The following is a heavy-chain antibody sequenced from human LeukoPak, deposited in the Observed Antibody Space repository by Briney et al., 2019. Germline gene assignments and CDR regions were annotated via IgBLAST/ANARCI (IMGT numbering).Heavy chain of an antibody. CDR3: AKASWVSYADAVL. V-gene: IGHV3-23*01. Sequence: GGSLRLSCAASGFTFSSYVMSWVRQGPARGLEWVSSLRGDGDTFYADAVKGRFTLSRDESRNTVYLQLNNLRVEDTAVYYCAKASWVSYADAVLWGQGTLVTVSS. CDR1: GFTFSSYV. D-gene: IGHD3-10*01. CDR2: LRGDGDT. J-gene: IGHJ4*02.